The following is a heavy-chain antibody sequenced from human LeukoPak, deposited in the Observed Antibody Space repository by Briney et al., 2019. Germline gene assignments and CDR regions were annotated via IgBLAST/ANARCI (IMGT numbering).Heavy chain of an antibody. D-gene: IGHD3-22*01. CDR2: IYYSGST. CDR3: ARSLYYYDSSGYPHAFDI. Sequence: SSETLSLTCTVSGGSISSSSYYWGWIRQPPGKGLEWIGSIYYSGSTYYNPSLKSRVTISVDTSKNQFSLKLSSVTAADTAVYYCARSLYYYDSSGYPHAFDIWGQGTMVTVSS. J-gene: IGHJ3*02. CDR1: GGSISSSSYY. V-gene: IGHV4-39*07.